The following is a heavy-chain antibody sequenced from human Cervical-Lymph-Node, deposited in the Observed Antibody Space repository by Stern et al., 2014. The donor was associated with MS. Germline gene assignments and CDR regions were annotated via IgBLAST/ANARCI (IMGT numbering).Heavy chain of an antibody. CDR1: GYTFTNYD. D-gene: IGHD4-17*01. CDR3: ARSDYGDWDS. V-gene: IGHV1-8*01. Sequence: VQLVQSGAEVRKPGASVKVSCKASGYTFTNYDINWVRQATGQGLEWMGWMNPSSGPTAYAQKFQGRVTMTRDTSISTAYMELSSLRAEDTALYYGARSDYGDWDSWGQGTLVTVSS. J-gene: IGHJ4*02. CDR2: MNPSSGPT.